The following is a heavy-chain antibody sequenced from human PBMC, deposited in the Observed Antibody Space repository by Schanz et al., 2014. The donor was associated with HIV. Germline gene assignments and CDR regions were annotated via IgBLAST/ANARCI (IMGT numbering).Heavy chain of an antibody. CDR3: ARGGLQWHPEWFDY. V-gene: IGHV3-30*03. CDR1: GFTFSNFG. CDR2: ISYDGSNK. D-gene: IGHD4-4*01. J-gene: IGHJ4*02. Sequence: QVQLVESGGGVVQPGMSLTLSCAASGFTFSNFGMHWVRQAPGKGLEWVALISYDGSNKYYADSVKGRFTISRHNSKNTLYLQMNSLRAEDTAVYYCARGGLQWHPEWFDYWGQGTLVTVSS.